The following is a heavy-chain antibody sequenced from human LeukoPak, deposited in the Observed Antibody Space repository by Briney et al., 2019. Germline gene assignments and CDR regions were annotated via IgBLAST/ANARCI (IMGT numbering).Heavy chain of an antibody. D-gene: IGHD1-26*01. CDR1: GGSFSGYY. CDR2: INHSGST. V-gene: IGHV4-34*01. CDR3: ARGGQEVGYGMDV. Sequence: SETLSLTCAVYGGSFSGYYWSWIRQPPGKGLEWIGEINHSGSTNYNPSLKSRVTISVDTSKNQFSLKLSSVTAADTAVYYCARGGQEVGYGMDVWGQGTTVTVSS. J-gene: IGHJ6*02.